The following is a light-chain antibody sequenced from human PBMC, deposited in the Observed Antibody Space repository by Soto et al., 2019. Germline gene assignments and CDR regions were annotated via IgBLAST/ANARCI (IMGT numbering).Light chain of an antibody. V-gene: IGKV1-9*01. Sequence: DIQLTQSPSFLSASLGDRVSITCLASEGVNSYLAWYQQKPGKAPKLLIYAASTLQSGVPSRFSGSGSGTEFTLTISSLQPEDFATYYCQQVNVYPLTFGGGTKVDIK. CDR2: AAS. CDR1: EGVNSY. J-gene: IGKJ4*01. CDR3: QQVNVYPLT.